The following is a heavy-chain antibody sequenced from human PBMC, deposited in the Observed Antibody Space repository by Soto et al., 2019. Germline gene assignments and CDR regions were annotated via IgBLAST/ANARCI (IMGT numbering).Heavy chain of an antibody. Sequence: LGGSLRLSCAASGFTYSDYYMTWIRQAPGKGLEWVSYISSSTSHTNYADSVKGRFTISRDNAKNSLFLQMNSLRAEDTAVYYCARGRGAAADYFDFWGQGTLVTVSS. J-gene: IGHJ4*02. CDR1: GFTYSDYY. V-gene: IGHV3-11*05. D-gene: IGHD6-13*01. CDR2: ISSSTSHT. CDR3: ARGRGAAADYFDF.